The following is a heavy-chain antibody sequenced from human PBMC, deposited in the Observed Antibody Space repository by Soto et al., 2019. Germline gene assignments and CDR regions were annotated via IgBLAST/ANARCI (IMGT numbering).Heavy chain of an antibody. CDR2: LSGDGGTT. CDR1: GFTFSTYA. J-gene: IGHJ4*02. Sequence: EVQLLESGGGLVQPGGSLRLSCAASGFTFSTYAMSWVRQAPGKGLEWVSALSGDGGTTYYAGSVKGRFTISRDNSENTVYLQMNSLRADDTAVYYCARGGRGGFDYWGQGAPVAVSS. CDR3: ARGGRGGFDY. D-gene: IGHD3-16*01. V-gene: IGHV3-23*01.